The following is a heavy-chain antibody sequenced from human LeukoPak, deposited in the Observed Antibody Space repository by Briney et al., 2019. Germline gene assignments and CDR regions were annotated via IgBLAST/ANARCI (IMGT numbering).Heavy chain of an antibody. D-gene: IGHD3-10*01. CDR1: GFSFNSYG. J-gene: IGHJ4*02. CDR3: AKRKSYGSGVLPPSDF. CDR2: ISYDGSTK. V-gene: IGHV3-30*18. Sequence: GGSLRLSCAASGFSFNSYGIHWVRQAPGKGLEWVAVISYDGSTKYYADSVKGRFTISRDNSNNTLYLQMNSLRAEDTAVYYCAKRKSYGSGVLPPSDFWGQGTLVTVSS.